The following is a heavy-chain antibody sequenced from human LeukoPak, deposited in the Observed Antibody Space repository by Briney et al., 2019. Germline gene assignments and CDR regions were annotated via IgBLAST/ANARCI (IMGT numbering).Heavy chain of an antibody. CDR3: AKDVDIVATIPY. D-gene: IGHD5-12*01. CDR1: GFTFNNFA. J-gene: IGHJ4*02. V-gene: IGHV3-23*01. Sequence: GGSLRLSCAASGFTFNNFAMIWVRQAPGKGLEWVSAISGSGGSTYYADSVKGRFTISRDNFKNTLYLQMNSLRAEDTAVYYCAKDVDIVATIPYWGQGTLVTVSS. CDR2: ISGSGGST.